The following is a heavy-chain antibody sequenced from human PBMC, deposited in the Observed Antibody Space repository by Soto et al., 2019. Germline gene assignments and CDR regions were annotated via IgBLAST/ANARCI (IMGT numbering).Heavy chain of an antibody. V-gene: IGHV3-48*03. CDR2: ISDSGRTM. Sequence: EVPLVESGGGLVQPGGSLRLSCAASGFPFRTYEMNWVRQAPGKGLEWVSYISDSGRTMYYADSVKGRFTISRDNAKSSLYLQMNSLRAEDTAVYYCARDPEKYSGSDLGIDYWGQGTLVTVSS. CDR1: GFPFRTYE. CDR3: ARDPEKYSGSDLGIDY. J-gene: IGHJ4*02. D-gene: IGHD5-12*01.